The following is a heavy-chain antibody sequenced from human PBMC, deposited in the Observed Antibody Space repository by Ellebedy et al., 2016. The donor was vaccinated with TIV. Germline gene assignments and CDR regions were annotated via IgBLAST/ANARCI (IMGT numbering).Heavy chain of an antibody. V-gene: IGHV3-23*01. J-gene: IGHJ4*02. CDR2: ITGSAGNT. D-gene: IGHD2-15*01. Sequence: GESLKISCAASGFTFGTCAMTWVRQAPGKGLEWVSTITGSAGNTYYADSVKGRFTISRDNSKNTLYLQMNSLTAEDTATYYSVKDMYCASLWYFDHWGQGTHVTVSS. CDR1: GFTFGTCA. CDR3: VKDMYCASLWYFDH.